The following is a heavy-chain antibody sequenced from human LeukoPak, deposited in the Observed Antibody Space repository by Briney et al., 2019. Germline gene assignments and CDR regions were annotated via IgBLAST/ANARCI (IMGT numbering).Heavy chain of an antibody. Sequence: RGSLRLSCAASGFTFSSYSMNWVRQAPGKGLEWVSSISSSSSYIYYADSVKGRFTISRDNAKNSLYLQMNSLRPEDTAVYYCARENSGSYYQFDCWGQGTLVTVSS. CDR1: GFTFSSYS. D-gene: IGHD1-26*01. CDR3: ARENSGSYYQFDC. V-gene: IGHV3-21*01. CDR2: ISSSSSYI. J-gene: IGHJ4*02.